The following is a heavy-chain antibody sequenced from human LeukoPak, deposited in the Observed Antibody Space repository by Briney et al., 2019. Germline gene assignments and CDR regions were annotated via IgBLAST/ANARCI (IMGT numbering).Heavy chain of an antibody. CDR3: AKGGCSSTSCYVDSYIDY. V-gene: IGHV3-23*01. D-gene: IGHD2-2*01. CDR2: ISDSGGST. CDR1: GFTFSAYA. Sequence: GGSLRLSCAASGFTFSAYAMSWVRQAPKKGLEWVSVISDSGGSTNYADSVKGRFTVSRDNSKNTLHLQMSSLRAEDTAVYFCAKGGCSSTSCYVDSYIDYWGQGTLVTVSS. J-gene: IGHJ4*02.